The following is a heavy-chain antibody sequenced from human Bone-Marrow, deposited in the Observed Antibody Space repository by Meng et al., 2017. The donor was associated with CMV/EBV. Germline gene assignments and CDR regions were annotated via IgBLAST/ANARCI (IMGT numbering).Heavy chain of an antibody. CDR1: GLIFSTYW. Sequence: GESLKISCTGSGLIFSTYWMSWVRQAPGKGLEWVAFIRWDASNKDYSDSVKGRFSVSRDNSRNTLYLQMDSLRLEDTAVYHCAKVVALYQDGKHYFDSWGLGTLVTVSS. CDR3: AKVVALYQDGKHYFDS. D-gene: IGHD2-2*01. V-gene: IGHV3-30*02. CDR2: IRWDASNK. J-gene: IGHJ4*01.